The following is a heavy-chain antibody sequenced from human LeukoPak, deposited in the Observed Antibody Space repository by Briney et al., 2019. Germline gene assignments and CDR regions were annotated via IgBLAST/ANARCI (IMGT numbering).Heavy chain of an antibody. CDR3: ARDPWSLDYYDSSGYSYYFDY. D-gene: IGHD3-22*01. J-gene: IGHJ4*02. CDR2: INAGNGNT. CDR1: GYTFTSYA. Sequence: GASVKVSCKASGYTFTSYAMHWVRQAPGQRLEWMGWINAGNGNTKYSQKFQGRVTITRDTSASTAYMELSSLRSEDTAVYYCARDPWSLDYYDSSGYSYYFDYWGQGTLVTVSS. V-gene: IGHV1-3*01.